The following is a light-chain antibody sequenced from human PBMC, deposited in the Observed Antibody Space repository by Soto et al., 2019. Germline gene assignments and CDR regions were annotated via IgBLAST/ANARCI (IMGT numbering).Light chain of an antibody. CDR1: QSINSF. V-gene: IGKV1-5*03. Sequence: DIQMTQSPSTLSSSVGDRFTITCRASQSINSFLAWYQQKPGKAPKLLIYKASNLESGVPSRFSGSRSGTNFTLTISSLQPDDFATYHCQQYESFFPLTFGGGTKVDIK. CDR2: KAS. J-gene: IGKJ4*01. CDR3: QQYESFFPLT.